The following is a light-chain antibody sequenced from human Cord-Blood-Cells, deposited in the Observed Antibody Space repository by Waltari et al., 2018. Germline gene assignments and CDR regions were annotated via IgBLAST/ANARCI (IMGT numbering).Light chain of an antibody. J-gene: IGKJ2*03. CDR1: QDISNY. CDR2: DAS. V-gene: IGKV1-33*01. Sequence: DIQMTQSPSSLSASVGDRVTITCQASQDISNYLNWYQQKPGKAPKLLIYDASNLQRGVPSRFSGSGSGTDFTFTISSLQPEDIATYYCQQCDNLPYSFGQGTKLEIK. CDR3: QQCDNLPYS.